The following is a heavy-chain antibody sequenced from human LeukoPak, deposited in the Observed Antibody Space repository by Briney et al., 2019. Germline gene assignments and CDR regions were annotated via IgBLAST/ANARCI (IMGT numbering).Heavy chain of an antibody. D-gene: IGHD2-15*01. V-gene: IGHV4-34*01. CDR1: GGSFSGYY. CDR3: ARVCPYRSGGGCYSLDY. Sequence: SETLSLTCAVYGGSFSGYYWSWIRQPPGKGLEWIGEINHSGSTNYNPSLQSRVTISVDTSKNQFSLKLSSVTAADTAVFYCARVCPYRSGGGCYSLDYWGQGTLVTVSS. J-gene: IGHJ4*02. CDR2: INHSGST.